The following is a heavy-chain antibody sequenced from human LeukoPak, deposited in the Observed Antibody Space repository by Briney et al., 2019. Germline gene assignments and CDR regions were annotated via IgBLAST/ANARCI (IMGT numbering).Heavy chain of an antibody. CDR1: GFTVSSNY. D-gene: IGHD2-15*01. CDR2: ISSGGGNT. Sequence: GGSLRLSCAASGFTVSSNYMSWVRQAPGKGLEWVSAISSGGGNTYYGDSVKGRFTISRDNSKNTLYLQMNSLGAEDTAVYYCAKISSGGSEFDYWGQGTLVTVSS. CDR3: AKISSGGSEFDY. V-gene: IGHV3-23*01. J-gene: IGHJ4*02.